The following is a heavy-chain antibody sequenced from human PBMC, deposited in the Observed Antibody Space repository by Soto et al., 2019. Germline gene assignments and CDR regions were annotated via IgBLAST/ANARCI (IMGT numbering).Heavy chain of an antibody. CDR2: ISTSSGYI. CDR3: ARGSYDILTGYSD. D-gene: IGHD3-9*01. Sequence: GGSLRLSCAASGFTFSSFSMNWVRQAPGKGLEWVSSISTSSGYIYYADSVKGRFTISRDNAKNSLYLQMNSLRAEDTAVYYCARGSYDILTGYSDWGQGTLVTVSS. CDR1: GFTFSSFS. V-gene: IGHV3-21*01. J-gene: IGHJ4*02.